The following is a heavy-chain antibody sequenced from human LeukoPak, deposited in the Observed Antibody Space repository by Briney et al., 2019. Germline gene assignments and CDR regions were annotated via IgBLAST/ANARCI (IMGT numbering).Heavy chain of an antibody. CDR1: GFTFSSYA. J-gene: IGHJ4*02. CDR3: ARRVAVADNYFDY. CDR2: ISSSSTYI. D-gene: IGHD6-19*01. V-gene: IGHV3-21*01. Sequence: PGGSLRLSCAASGFTFSSYALNWVRQAPGKGLEWVSSISSSSTYIYYADSVKGRFIISRDNAKNSLYLQMNSLRAEDTGVYYCARRVAVADNYFDYWGQGTLVTVSS.